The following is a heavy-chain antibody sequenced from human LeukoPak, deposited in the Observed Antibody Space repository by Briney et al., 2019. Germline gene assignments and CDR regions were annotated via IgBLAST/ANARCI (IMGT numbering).Heavy chain of an antibody. CDR2: MNPNSGNT. J-gene: IGHJ4*02. V-gene: IGHV1-8*01. CDR3: ARGARRVVRGVISYYFDY. D-gene: IGHD3-10*01. CDR1: GYTFTSYD. Sequence: ASVKVSCKASGYTFTSYDINWVRQATGQGLEWMGWMNPNSGNTGYAQKFQGRVTMTRNTSISTAYTELSSLRSEDTAVYYCARGARRVVRGVISYYFDYWGQGTLATVSS.